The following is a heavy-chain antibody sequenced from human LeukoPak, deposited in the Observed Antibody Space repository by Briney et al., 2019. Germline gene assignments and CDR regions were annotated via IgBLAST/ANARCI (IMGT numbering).Heavy chain of an antibody. CDR3: ARVVGLTGYSSTWYSGYYYYMDV. D-gene: IGHD6-13*01. V-gene: IGHV1-69*06. CDR1: GGTFSSYA. Sequence: ASVKVSCKASGGTFSSYAISWVRQAPGQGLEWMGGIIPIFGTANYARKFQDRVTITADKSTSTAYMELSSLRSEDTAVYYCARVVGLTGYSSTWYSGYYYYMDVWGKGTTVTVSS. CDR2: IIPIFGTA. J-gene: IGHJ6*03.